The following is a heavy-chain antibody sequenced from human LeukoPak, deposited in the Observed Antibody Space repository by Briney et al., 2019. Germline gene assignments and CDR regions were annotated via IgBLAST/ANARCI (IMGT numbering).Heavy chain of an antibody. CDR3: ARDATWYGSGFYFDY. Sequence: ASVKVSCKASGYTFTSYGISWVRQAPGQGLEWMGWVSAYNGNTNYAQKLQGRVTMTADTSTSTAYMELRSLRSDDTAVYYCARDATWYGSGFYFDYSGQGTLVTVSS. V-gene: IGHV1-18*01. CDR2: VSAYNGNT. D-gene: IGHD3-10*01. J-gene: IGHJ4*02. CDR1: GYTFTSYG.